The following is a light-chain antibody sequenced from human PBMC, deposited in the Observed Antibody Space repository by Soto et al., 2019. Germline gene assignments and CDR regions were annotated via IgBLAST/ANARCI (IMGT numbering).Light chain of an antibody. Sequence: QSVLTQPASVSGSPGQSITISCTGTSSDVGAYNYVSWYQHHPGKVPKLIIYEVTDRPSGVSNRFSGSKSGNTASLTISGLQAEDEAEYYCSSYTNINTRACVFGTGTKLTVL. CDR1: SSDVGAYNY. CDR3: SSYTNINTRACV. J-gene: IGLJ1*01. V-gene: IGLV2-14*01. CDR2: EVT.